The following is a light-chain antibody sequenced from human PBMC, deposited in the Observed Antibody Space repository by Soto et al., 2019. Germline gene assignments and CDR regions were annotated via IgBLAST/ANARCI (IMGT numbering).Light chain of an antibody. V-gene: IGKV1-8*01. Sequence: AIRMTQSPSSLSASTEDRVTITCRAGQGISNYLAWYQQKPGKAPMLLISAASTLQSGVSSRFSGSGSGTDFTLAISSLQSEYFAIDYCQQYYNYPLTFGGGTKVEIK. J-gene: IGKJ4*01. CDR1: QGISNY. CDR3: QQYYNYPLT. CDR2: AAS.